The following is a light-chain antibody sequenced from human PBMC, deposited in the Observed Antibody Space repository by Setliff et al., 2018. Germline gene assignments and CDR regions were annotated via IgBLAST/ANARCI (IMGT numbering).Light chain of an antibody. CDR1: PGPVTTTHY. J-gene: IGLJ2*01. Sequence: QAVVTQEASLTVSPGGTVTLTCDSSPGPVTTTHYPYWFQQKPGQAPKTLIYDTNNRHSWTPARFSGSLLGGKGALTLSGAQPEDEAEYVCLLSYNGVVVFGGGTK. CDR3: LLSYNGVVV. V-gene: IGLV7-46*01. CDR2: DTN.